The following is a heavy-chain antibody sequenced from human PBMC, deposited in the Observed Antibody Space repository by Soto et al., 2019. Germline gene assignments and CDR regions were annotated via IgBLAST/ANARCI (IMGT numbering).Heavy chain of an antibody. CDR2: IYTSGST. Sequence: PSETLSLTCTVSGGSISSYYWSWIRQPAGKGLEWIRRIYTSGSTNYNPSLKSRVTMSVDTSKNQFSLKLSSVTAADTAVYYCASSCSSTSCPYYFDYWGQGTLVTVS. J-gene: IGHJ4*02. CDR1: GGSISSYY. CDR3: ASSCSSTSCPYYFDY. D-gene: IGHD2-2*01. V-gene: IGHV4-4*07.